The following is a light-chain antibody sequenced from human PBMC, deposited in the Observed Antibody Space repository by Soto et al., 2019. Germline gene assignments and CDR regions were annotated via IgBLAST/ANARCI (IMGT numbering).Light chain of an antibody. CDR1: SSDVGGYNY. CDR2: DVS. CDR3: SSYTSGSTVV. J-gene: IGLJ3*02. V-gene: IGLV2-14*01. Sequence: QSVLTQPASVSGSPGQSITISCTGTSSDVGGYNYVSWYQQHPGKAPKVVIYDVSNRPSGVSNRFSGSKSGNTASLTISGLQAEDEADYYCSSYTSGSTVVFGGGTKVTVL.